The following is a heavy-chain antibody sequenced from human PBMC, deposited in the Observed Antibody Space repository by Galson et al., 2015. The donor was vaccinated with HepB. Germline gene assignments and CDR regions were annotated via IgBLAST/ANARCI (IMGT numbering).Heavy chain of an antibody. D-gene: IGHD6-25*01. CDR1: GFTFSDYY. J-gene: IGHJ4*02. CDR3: AREMASRIAAGAAPPDY. CDR2: ISSSSSYT. Sequence: SLRLSCAASGFTFSDYYMSWIRQAPGKGLEWVSYISSSSSYTNYADSVKGRFTISRDNAKNSLYLQMNGLRAEDTAVYYCAREMASRIAAGAAPPDYWGQGTLVTVSS. V-gene: IGHV3-11*06.